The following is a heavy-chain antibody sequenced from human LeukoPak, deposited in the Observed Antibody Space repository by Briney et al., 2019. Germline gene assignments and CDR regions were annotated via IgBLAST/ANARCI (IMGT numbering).Heavy chain of an antibody. CDR1: GFTFSSYT. J-gene: IGHJ4*02. Sequence: AGGSLRLSCAASGFTFSSYTMSWVRQAPGKGLEWVSTLTTSDGNTYYADSVKGRFTVSRDNSKNTLFLQMNSLRAEDTAVYYCAKDGGLWVSAHWGDSWGRGTLVTVSS. D-gene: IGHD7-27*01. CDR3: AKDGGLWVSAHWGDS. V-gene: IGHV3-23*01. CDR2: LTTSDGNT.